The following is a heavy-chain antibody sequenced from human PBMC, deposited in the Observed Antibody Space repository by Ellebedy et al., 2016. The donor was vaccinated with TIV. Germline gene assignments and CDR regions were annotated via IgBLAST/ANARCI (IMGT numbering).Heavy chain of an antibody. D-gene: IGHD4-17*01. V-gene: IGHV4-39*01. CDR1: SDSISSSSYF. CDR3: ARPLRSTVTTSIYFDY. J-gene: IGHJ4*02. Sequence: SETLSLTXSVSSDSISSSSYFWGWIRQPPGKGLDWIGIIYYSGSTYYNPSLNSRVTISIDTSKNQFSLNLSSVTAADTAVYYCARPLRSTVTTSIYFDYWGQGTLVTVSS. CDR2: IYYSGST.